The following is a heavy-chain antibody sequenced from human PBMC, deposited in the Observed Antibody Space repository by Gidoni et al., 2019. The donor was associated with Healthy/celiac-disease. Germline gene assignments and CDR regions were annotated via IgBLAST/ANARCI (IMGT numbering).Heavy chain of an antibody. Sequence: QVQLVESGGGVVQPGRSLRLSCAASGFTFSSYGMHWVRQAPGQGLEWVAVISYDGSNKYYADSVKGRFTISRDNSKNTLYLQMNSLRAEDTAVYYCAKIRGGILWFGESIDYWGQGTLVTVSS. D-gene: IGHD3-10*01. CDR1: GFTFSSYG. V-gene: IGHV3-30*18. J-gene: IGHJ4*02. CDR3: AKIRGGILWFGESIDY. CDR2: ISYDGSNK.